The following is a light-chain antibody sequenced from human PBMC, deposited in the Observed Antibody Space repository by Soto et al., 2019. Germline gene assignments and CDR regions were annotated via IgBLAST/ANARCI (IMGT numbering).Light chain of an antibody. Sequence: QSALTPPASVSGSPGQSITISCTGTSDDIGAYDYVSWYQQHPGKAPKLLIYEVTHRPSGVSPRFSGSKSASTASLTVSGLQAGDEDHYYCSSYATSRSVVFGGGPKLTVL. CDR3: SSYATSRSVV. CDR1: SDDIGAYDY. CDR2: EVT. V-gene: IGLV2-14*01. J-gene: IGLJ2*01.